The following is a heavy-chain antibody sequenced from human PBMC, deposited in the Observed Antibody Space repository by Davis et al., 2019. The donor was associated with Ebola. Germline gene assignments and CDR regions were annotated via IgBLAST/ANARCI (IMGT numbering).Heavy chain of an antibody. Sequence: PSETLSLTCTVSGGSISSGDYYWSWILQPPGKGLEWIGYIYYSGSTYYNPSLKSRVTISVDTSKNQFSLKLSSVTAADTAVYYCARTDDYSGVDYWGQGTLVTVSS. D-gene: IGHD4-11*01. J-gene: IGHJ4*02. CDR3: ARTDDYSGVDY. V-gene: IGHV4-30-4*01. CDR2: IYYSGST. CDR1: GGSISSGDYY.